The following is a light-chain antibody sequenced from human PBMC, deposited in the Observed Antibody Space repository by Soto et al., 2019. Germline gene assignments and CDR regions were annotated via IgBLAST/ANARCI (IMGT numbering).Light chain of an antibody. J-gene: IGLJ3*02. CDR2: NND. V-gene: IGLV1-44*01. CDR1: SSNIGSNI. CDR3: AAWDDSLNGPV. Sequence: QSVLTQPPSASGTRGQRVTISCSGSSSNIGSNIVNWYQQLPGTAPKLLIYNNDQRPSGVPDRFSGSKSGTSASLAISGLQSEDDADYYCAAWDDSLNGPVFGGGTKLTVL.